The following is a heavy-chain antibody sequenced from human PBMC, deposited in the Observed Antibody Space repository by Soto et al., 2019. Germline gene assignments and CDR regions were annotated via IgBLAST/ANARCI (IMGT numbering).Heavy chain of an antibody. Sequence: QLQLQESGPGLVKPSETLSLTCTVSGGSISSSSYYWGWIRQPPGKGLEWIGTIYYTGSTFYNPSLKSRVNISIDTSKNQFSLKLSSVTAADTAVYYCAKESRSSSYTSGPHWGQGTMVTVSS. CDR1: GGSISSSSYY. CDR3: AKESRSSSYTSGPH. CDR2: IYYTGST. D-gene: IGHD3-22*01. J-gene: IGHJ3*01. V-gene: IGHV4-39*01.